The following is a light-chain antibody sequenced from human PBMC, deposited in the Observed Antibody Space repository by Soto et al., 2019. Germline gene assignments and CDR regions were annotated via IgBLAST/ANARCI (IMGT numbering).Light chain of an antibody. Sequence: EIVLTQSPATLSLSPGERATLSCRASQSVSSYLAWYQKKPGQAPRILIYDASNRATGIPARFSGSGSGTDFNLTISRLETEDFAVYECQQRSNWTITFGQGTRLEIK. V-gene: IGKV3-11*01. CDR3: QQRSNWTIT. CDR2: DAS. CDR1: QSVSSY. J-gene: IGKJ5*01.